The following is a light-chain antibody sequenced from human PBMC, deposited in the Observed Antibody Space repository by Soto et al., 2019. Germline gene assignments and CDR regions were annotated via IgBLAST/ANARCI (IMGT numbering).Light chain of an antibody. Sequence: QMTQSPSSLSASIGDRVTISCQASQDVGNFLNWYQQRPGKAPYLLIYDASNLDSGVSSRFSGSGSGRDFSFTITSLQPDDVATYFCQQYGSLPITFGQGRRLDIK. CDR1: QDVGNF. CDR2: DAS. V-gene: IGKV1-33*01. CDR3: QQYGSLPIT. J-gene: IGKJ5*01.